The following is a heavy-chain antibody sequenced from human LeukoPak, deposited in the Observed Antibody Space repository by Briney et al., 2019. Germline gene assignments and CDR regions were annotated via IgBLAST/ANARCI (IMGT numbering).Heavy chain of an antibody. CDR1: GGSISSGGYS. CDR3: ARDLGRSSYYYDSSGYRWLAFDI. D-gene: IGHD3-22*01. V-gene: IGHV4-30-2*01. CDR2: IYHSGST. Sequence: PSETLSLTCAVSGGSISSGGYSWSWIRQPPGKGLEWIGYIYHSGSTYYNPSLKSRVTISVDRSKNQFSLKLSSVTAADTAVYYCARDLGRSSYYYDSSGYRWLAFDIWGQGTMVTVSS. J-gene: IGHJ3*02.